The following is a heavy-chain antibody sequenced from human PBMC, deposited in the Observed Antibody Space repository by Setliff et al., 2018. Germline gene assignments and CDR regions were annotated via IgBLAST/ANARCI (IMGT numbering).Heavy chain of an antibody. Sequence: GASVKVSCKASGYTFTSYGISWVRQAPGQGLEWMGWISVYKGKTKYAQKFQGRVTMTTDTSTRTAYMEVTSLRSDDTAVYYCATEKFPGDWGDYWGQGTLVTVSS. V-gene: IGHV1-18*01. CDR2: ISVYKGKT. J-gene: IGHJ4*02. CDR1: GYTFTSYG. CDR3: ATEKFPGDWGDY. D-gene: IGHD2-21*01.